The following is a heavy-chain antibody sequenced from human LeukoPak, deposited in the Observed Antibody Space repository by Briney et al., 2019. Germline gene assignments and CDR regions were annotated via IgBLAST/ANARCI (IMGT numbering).Heavy chain of an antibody. D-gene: IGHD3-16*01. V-gene: IGHV3-48*01. J-gene: IGHJ4*02. CDR3: ARQMLGYYFDF. CDR2: ISSSSSSI. CDR1: GFTFSGYS. Sequence: GGSLRLSCAASGFTFSGYSMNWVRQAPGKGLEWISYISSSSSSIYYADSVKGRFTISRDNAKNSLYLQMNSLRAEDTAVYYCARQMLGYYFDFWGQGILVTVSS.